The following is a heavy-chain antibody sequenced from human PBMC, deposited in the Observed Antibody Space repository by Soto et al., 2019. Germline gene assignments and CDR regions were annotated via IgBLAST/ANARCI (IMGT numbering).Heavy chain of an antibody. CDR2: INPNSGGT. Sequence: ASVKICCKASGYTFNGYYMHWVRQAPGQGLEWMGWINPNSGGTNYAQKFQGWVTMTRDTSISTAYMELSRLRSDDTAVYYCARGFCSGGSCYTGYYYGMDVWGQGTTVTVSS. D-gene: IGHD2-15*01. CDR3: ARGFCSGGSCYTGYYYGMDV. J-gene: IGHJ6*02. CDR1: GYTFNGYY. V-gene: IGHV1-2*04.